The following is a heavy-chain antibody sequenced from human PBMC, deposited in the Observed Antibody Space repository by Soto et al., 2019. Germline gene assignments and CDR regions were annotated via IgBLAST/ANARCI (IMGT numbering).Heavy chain of an antibody. Sequence: QVQLVESGGGVVQPGRSLRLSCAASGFTFSSYGIHWVRQAPGKGLEWVAVIWYDGSNKYYADSVKGRFTISRDNSKNTLYLQMNSLRAEDTAVYYCARDYSGSSQYWGQGTLVTVSS. J-gene: IGHJ4*02. CDR1: GFTFSSYG. V-gene: IGHV3-33*01. CDR2: IWYDGSNK. CDR3: ARDYSGSSQY. D-gene: IGHD1-26*01.